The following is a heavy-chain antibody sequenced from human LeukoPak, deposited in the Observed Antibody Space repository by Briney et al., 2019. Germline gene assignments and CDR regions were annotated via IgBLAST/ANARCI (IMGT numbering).Heavy chain of an antibody. CDR3: ARGPNEDYYDSSGLLI. CDR1: GGSISSGSYY. V-gene: IGHV4-61*02. Sequence: SETLSLTCTVSGGSISSGSYYWSWIRQPAGKGLEWIGRIYTSGSTNYNPSLKSRVTISVDTSKNQFSLKLSSVTAADTAVYYCARGPNEDYYDSSGLLIWGQGTLVTVSS. J-gene: IGHJ4*02. CDR2: IYTSGST. D-gene: IGHD3-22*01.